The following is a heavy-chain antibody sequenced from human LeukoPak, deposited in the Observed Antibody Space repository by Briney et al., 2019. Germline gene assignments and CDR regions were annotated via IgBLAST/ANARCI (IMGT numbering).Heavy chain of an antibody. D-gene: IGHD6-19*01. V-gene: IGHV3-21*04. CDR3: AKERSGGWPFDY. CDR1: GFTFRTYG. CDR2: ISSSSSYI. Sequence: PGVSLRLSCAAAGFTFRTYGMNWVRQAPGKGLEWVSSISSSSSYIYYADSMKGRFTISRDNAKNSLYLQMNSLRADDTALYYCAKERSGGWPFDYWGQGTLVTVSS. J-gene: IGHJ4*02.